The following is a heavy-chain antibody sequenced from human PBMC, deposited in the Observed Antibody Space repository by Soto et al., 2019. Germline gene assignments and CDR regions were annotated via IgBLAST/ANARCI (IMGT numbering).Heavy chain of an antibody. V-gene: IGHV4-39*07. CDR2: IFFSGNT. J-gene: IGHJ4*01. Sequence: SETLSLTCSVSVGVTIRGNYWSWLRQPPGKGLEWIGHIFFSGNTDYNPSLKSELAISIDTSKNQFSLKLSSVTAADTAVYFCAREGGESSHGLNYFDSWGKGSLVTVS. D-gene: IGHD3-16*01. CDR3: AREGGESSHGLNYFDS. CDR1: VGVTIRGNY.